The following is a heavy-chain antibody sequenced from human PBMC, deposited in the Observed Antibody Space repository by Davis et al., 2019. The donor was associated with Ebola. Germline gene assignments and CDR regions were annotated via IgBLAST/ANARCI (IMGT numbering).Heavy chain of an antibody. J-gene: IGHJ6*03. CDR2: IYYSGST. Sequence: PSETLSLTCTVSGGSISSYHWSWIRQPPGKGLEWIGYIYYSGSTNYNPSLKSRVTISVDTSKNQFSLKLSSVTAADTAVYYCARGSGSGRWDYYYYYMDVWGKGTTVTVSS. D-gene: IGHD6-19*01. CDR3: ARGSGSGRWDYYYYYMDV. V-gene: IGHV4-59*01. CDR1: GGSISSYH.